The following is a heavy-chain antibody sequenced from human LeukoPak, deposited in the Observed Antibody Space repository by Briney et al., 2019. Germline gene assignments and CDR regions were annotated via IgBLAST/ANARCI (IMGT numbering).Heavy chain of an antibody. CDR3: ARDYYDSSGYLPTYYYYGMDV. CDR1: GYTFTSYG. D-gene: IGHD3-22*01. Sequence: ASVKVSCKASGYTFTSYGISWVRQAPGQGLEWMGWISAYNGNTNYAQKLQGRVTMTTDTSTSTAYMELRSLRSDDTAVYYCARDYYDSSGYLPTYYYYGMDVWGQGTTVTVSS. V-gene: IGHV1-18*01. CDR2: ISAYNGNT. J-gene: IGHJ6*02.